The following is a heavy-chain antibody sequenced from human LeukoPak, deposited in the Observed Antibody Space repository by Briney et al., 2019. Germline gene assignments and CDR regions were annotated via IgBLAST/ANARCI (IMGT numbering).Heavy chain of an antibody. Sequence: ASVTVSFKTSGYTFSIYAMNWVRQAPGQRPEWMGWINAGKGKTKYSQRFQGRVTITRDTSASTAYMELSSLRSEDTAIYYCARGVWSSHNKEYFLDYWGQGTLVTVSS. J-gene: IGHJ4*02. D-gene: IGHD2-2*01. CDR3: ARGVWSSHNKEYFLDY. V-gene: IGHV1-3*01. CDR2: INAGKGKT. CDR1: GYTFSIYA.